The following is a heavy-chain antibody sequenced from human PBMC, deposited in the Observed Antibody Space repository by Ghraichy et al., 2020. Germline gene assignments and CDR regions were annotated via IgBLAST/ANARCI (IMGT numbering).Heavy chain of an antibody. V-gene: IGHV3-48*01. CDR1: GFSFSGHS. D-gene: IGHD1-1*01. CDR2: ISGTGRTI. J-gene: IGHJ4*02. Sequence: SCATSGFSFSGHSINWVRQAPGQGLEWISYISGTGRTIHYADSVKGRFTISRDTAKNSVSLQMNSLRADDTAIYYCARHNWNDDYFDSWGRGTLVTVSS. CDR3: ARHNWNDDYFDS.